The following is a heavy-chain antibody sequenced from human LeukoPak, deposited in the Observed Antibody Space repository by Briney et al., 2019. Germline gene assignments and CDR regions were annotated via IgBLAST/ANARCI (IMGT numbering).Heavy chain of an antibody. J-gene: IGHJ5*02. CDR3: ARGGYCGGGSCYPAHLNS. D-gene: IGHD2-15*01. CDR1: GFILSTYG. Sequence: GGSRRLACAASGFILSTYGMDWVRQAAGKGLEWVAGVWNDGSNKYYADSVKGRFTISRDNSKNTLYLQMNSLRAEDTAVYYCARGGYCGGGSCYPAHLNSWGQGTLVTVSS. V-gene: IGHV3-33*01. CDR2: VWNDGSNK.